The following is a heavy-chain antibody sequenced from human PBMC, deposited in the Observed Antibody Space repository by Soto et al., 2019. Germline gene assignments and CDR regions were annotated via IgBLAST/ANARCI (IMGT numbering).Heavy chain of an antibody. V-gene: IGHV3-21*01. J-gene: IGHJ5*02. Sequence: GGSLRLSCAASGFTFRSFTMNWVRQAPGKGLEWVSAISSNSAYIYYADALRGRFTISRDNAKNSLHLQMNSLRAEDTAVYYCTRDASRDSSARGWFDPWGPGTLVTVSS. CDR3: TRDASRDSSARGWFDP. CDR1: GFTFRSFT. D-gene: IGHD6-13*01. CDR2: ISSNSAYI.